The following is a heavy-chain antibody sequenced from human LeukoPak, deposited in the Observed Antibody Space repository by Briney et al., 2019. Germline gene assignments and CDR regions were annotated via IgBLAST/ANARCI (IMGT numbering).Heavy chain of an antibody. CDR1: GYTFTGYY. CDR3: AGAPGYCSSTSCYPYGSFDY. J-gene: IGHJ4*02. D-gene: IGHD2-2*01. CDR2: INPNSGGT. V-gene: IGHV1-2*02. Sequence: GASVKVSCKASGYTFTGYYMHWVRQAPGQGLEWMGWINPNSGGTNYAQKFQGRVTMTRDTSISTAYMELSRLRSDDTAVYYCAGAPGYCSSTSCYPYGSFDYWGQGTLVTVSS.